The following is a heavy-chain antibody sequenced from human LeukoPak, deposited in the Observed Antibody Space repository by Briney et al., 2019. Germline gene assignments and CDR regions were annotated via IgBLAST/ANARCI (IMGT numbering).Heavy chain of an antibody. Sequence: SVKVSCKASGGTFSSYAISWVRQAPGQGLEWMGGIIPIFGTANYAQKFQGRVTITADESTSTAYMELSSLRSEDTAVYYCARYQASCSSTSCYLYYYYGMDVWGQGTTVTVSS. CDR3: ARYQASCSSTSCYLYYYYGMDV. J-gene: IGHJ6*02. CDR1: GGTFSSYA. D-gene: IGHD2-2*01. V-gene: IGHV1-69*13. CDR2: IIPIFGTA.